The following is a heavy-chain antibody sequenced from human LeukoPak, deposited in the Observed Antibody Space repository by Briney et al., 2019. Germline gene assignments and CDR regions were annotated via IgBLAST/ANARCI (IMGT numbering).Heavy chain of an antibody. CDR1: GFTFSNYW. CDR2: IKQDGSEK. D-gene: IGHD6-19*01. Sequence: GGSLRLSCAASGFTFSNYWMSWVRQAPGKGLEWVAKIKQDGSEKTYVDSVKGRFTISRDNAKNSLYLQMNSLRAEDTAVYSCARIAVTGTDWFDPWGQGTLVTVSS. J-gene: IGHJ5*02. V-gene: IGHV3-7*01. CDR3: ARIAVTGTDWFDP.